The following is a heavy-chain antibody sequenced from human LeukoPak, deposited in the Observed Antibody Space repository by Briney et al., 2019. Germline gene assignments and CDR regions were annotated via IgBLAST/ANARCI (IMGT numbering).Heavy chain of an antibody. V-gene: IGHV1-8*01. J-gene: IGHJ4*02. D-gene: IGHD3-10*01. CDR2: MNPNSGNT. CDR3: ARGRGYYGSGSYYHHGDY. Sequence: GASVKVSCKASGYTFTSYDINWVRQATGQGLEWMGWMNPNSGNTGYAQKFQGRVTMTRNTSISTAYMELSSLRSEDTAVYYCARGRGYYGSGSYYHHGDYWGQGTLVTVSS. CDR1: GYTFTSYD.